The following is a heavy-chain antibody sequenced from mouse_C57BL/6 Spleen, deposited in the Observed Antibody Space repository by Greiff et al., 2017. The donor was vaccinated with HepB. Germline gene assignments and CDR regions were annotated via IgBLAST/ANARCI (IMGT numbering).Heavy chain of an antibody. CDR1: GYTFTDYE. V-gene: IGHV1-15*01. J-gene: IGHJ2*01. CDR3: TRKPDGSSPYYFDY. D-gene: IGHD1-1*01. CDR2: IDPETGGT. Sequence: VQLQQSGAELVRPGASVTLSCKASGYTFTDYEMHWVKQTPVHGLEWIGAIDPETGGTAYNQKFKGKAILTADKSSSTAYMELRSLTSEDSAVYYCTRKPDGSSPYYFDYWGQGTTLTVSS.